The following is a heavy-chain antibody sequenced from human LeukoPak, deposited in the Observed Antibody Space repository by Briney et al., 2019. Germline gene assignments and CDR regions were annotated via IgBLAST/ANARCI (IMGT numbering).Heavy chain of an antibody. V-gene: IGHV1-18*01. D-gene: IGHD3-3*01. CDR3: ARAIYDFRDYYYGMDV. J-gene: IGHJ6*02. CDR1: GYTFTSYG. Sequence: ASVKVSCKASGYTFTSYGISWVRQAPGQGLEWMGWISAYNGNTNYAQKLQGRVTMTRDTSTSTVYMELSSLRSEDTAVYYCARAIYDFRDYYYGMDVWGQGTTVTVSS. CDR2: ISAYNGNT.